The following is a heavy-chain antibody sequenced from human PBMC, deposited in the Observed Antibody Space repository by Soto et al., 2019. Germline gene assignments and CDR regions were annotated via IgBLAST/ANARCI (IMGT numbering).Heavy chain of an antibody. CDR1: GFTFSSYA. CDR2: ISGSGSST. J-gene: IGHJ6*02. V-gene: IGHV3-23*01. CDR3: AKVQSGSSPLNYYGLDV. Sequence: PGGSLRLSCAASGFTFSSYAMNWVRQAPGKGLEWVSAISGSGSSTYYADSVKGRFTISRDKSKNTLYLQMNSLRAEDTAVYYCAKVQSGSSPLNYYGLDVWGQGTTVTVSS. D-gene: IGHD6-13*01.